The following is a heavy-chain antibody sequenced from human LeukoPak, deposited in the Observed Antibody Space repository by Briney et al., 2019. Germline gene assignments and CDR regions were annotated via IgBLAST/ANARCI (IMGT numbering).Heavy chain of an antibody. V-gene: IGHV1-18*01. CDR3: ARDRQWLRPHYYYYMDV. Sequence: ASVKVSCKASGYTFTSYGISWVRQAPGQGLEWMGWISAYNGNTNYAQKLQGRVTMTTDTSTSTAYMELRSLRSDDTAVYYCARDRQWLRPHYYYYMDVWGKGTTVTVSS. D-gene: IGHD6-19*01. J-gene: IGHJ6*03. CDR1: GYTFTSYG. CDR2: ISAYNGNT.